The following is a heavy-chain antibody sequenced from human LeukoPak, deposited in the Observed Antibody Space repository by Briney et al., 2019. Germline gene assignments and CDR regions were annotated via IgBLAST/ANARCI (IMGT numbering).Heavy chain of an antibody. CDR1: GYRFNSYW. J-gene: IGHJ2*01. D-gene: IGHD3-22*01. V-gene: IGHV5-51*01. CDR3: ARRGRDRNGYSSWYFDL. CDR2: IYPGDSDV. Sequence: GGALKISFKGSGYRFNSYWIGWGRRMAGKGRGWMGIIYPGDSDVRLSPSLQGQVTFSADKSINTAYLQWSSLEASDTAIYYCARRGRDRNGYSSWYFDLWGRGTLVTVSS.